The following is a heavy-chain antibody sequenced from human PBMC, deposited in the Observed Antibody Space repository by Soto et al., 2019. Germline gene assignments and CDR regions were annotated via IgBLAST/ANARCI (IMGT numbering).Heavy chain of an antibody. J-gene: IGHJ4*02. D-gene: IGHD2-15*01. CDR1: GYTFTSYY. CDR2: INPSGGST. V-gene: IGHV1-46*01. CDR3: ARVGGEYCGGGSSPYSVSSDY. Sequence: ASVKVSCKASGYTFTSYYMHWVRQAPGQGLEWMGIINPSGGSTSYAQKFQGRVTMTRDTSTSTVYMELSSLRSEDTAVYYCARVGGEYCGGGSSPYSVSSDYGGQGPLVPVSS.